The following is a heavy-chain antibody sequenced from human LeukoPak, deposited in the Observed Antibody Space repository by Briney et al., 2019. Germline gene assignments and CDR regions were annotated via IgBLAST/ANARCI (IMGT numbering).Heavy chain of an antibody. CDR1: GFTFSSYS. CDR2: ISSSSSYI. V-gene: IGHV3-21*01. D-gene: IGHD6-13*01. CDR3: AREYSSPRESYYGMDV. Sequence: GGSLRLSCAASGFTFSSYSMNWVRQAPGKGLEWVSSISSSSSYIYYADSVKGRFTISRDNAKNSLYLRMNSLRAEDTAVYYCAREYSSPRESYYGMDVWGQGTTVTVSS. J-gene: IGHJ6*02.